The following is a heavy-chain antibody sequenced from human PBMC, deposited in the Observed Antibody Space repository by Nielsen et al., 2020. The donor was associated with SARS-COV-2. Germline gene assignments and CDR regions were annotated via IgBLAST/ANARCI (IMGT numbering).Heavy chain of an antibody. CDR1: GGSVSSGSYY. CDR3: ARVVTGSSWYYFDY. Sequence: SETLSLTCTVSGGSVSSGSYYWSWIRQPPGKGLEWIGYIYYSGSTNYNPSLKSRVTISVDTSKSQFSLKLSSVTAADTAVYYCARVVTGSSWYYFDYWGQGTLVTVSS. J-gene: IGHJ4*02. D-gene: IGHD6-13*01. V-gene: IGHV4-61*01. CDR2: IYYSGST.